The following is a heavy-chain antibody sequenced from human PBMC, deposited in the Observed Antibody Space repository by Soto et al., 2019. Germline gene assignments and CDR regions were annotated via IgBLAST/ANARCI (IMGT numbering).Heavy chain of an antibody. CDR3: ARVRVVTRPFYYGMDV. CDR1: GFTFSSYD. J-gene: IGHJ6*02. CDR2: IGTAGDT. D-gene: IGHD2-21*02. V-gene: IGHV3-13*01. Sequence: GGSLRLSCAASGFTFSSYDMHWVRQATGKGLEWVSAIGTAGDTYYPGSVKGRFTISRENAKNSLYLQMNSLRAEDTAVYYCARVRVVTRPFYYGMDVWGQGTTVTVSS.